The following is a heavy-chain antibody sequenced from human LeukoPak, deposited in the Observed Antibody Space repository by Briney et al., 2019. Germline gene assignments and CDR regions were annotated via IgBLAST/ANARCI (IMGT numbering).Heavy chain of an antibody. Sequence: SVKVSCKASGGTFSSYAISWVRPARGQGLEWMGGIIPIFGTANYAQKFQGRVTITADESTSTAYMELSSLRSEDTAVYYCARAGEGPITMVRGVVYYYGMDVWGKGTTVTVSS. V-gene: IGHV1-69*13. J-gene: IGHJ6*04. D-gene: IGHD3-10*01. CDR3: ARAGEGPITMVRGVVYYYGMDV. CDR1: GGTFSSYA. CDR2: IIPIFGTA.